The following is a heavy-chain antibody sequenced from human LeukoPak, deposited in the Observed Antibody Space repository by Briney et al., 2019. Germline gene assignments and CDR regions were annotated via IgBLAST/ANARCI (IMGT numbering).Heavy chain of an antibody. CDR2: IYYSGRT. D-gene: IGHD3-22*01. V-gene: IGHV4-30-4*08. Sequence: SETLSLTCTVSGGSISSGSYYWNWIRQPPGKGLEWIGYIYYSGRTYYNPSLKSRFTISVDTSKNQFSLKLSSVNAADTAVYYCAREGPYDSSDYLRAFDIWGQGTMVTVSS. J-gene: IGHJ3*02. CDR1: GGSISSGSYY. CDR3: AREGPYDSSDYLRAFDI.